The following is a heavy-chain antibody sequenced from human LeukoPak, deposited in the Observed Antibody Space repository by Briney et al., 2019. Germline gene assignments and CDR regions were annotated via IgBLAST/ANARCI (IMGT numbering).Heavy chain of an antibody. CDR2: ISSSSSYI. Sequence: GGSLRLSCAASGFTFSSYSMNWVRQAPGKGLEWVSSISSSSSYIYYADSVKGRFTISRDNAKNSLYLQMNSLRAEDTAVYYCARHGSIHELGPYYYGMDVWGQGTTVTVSS. J-gene: IGHJ6*02. CDR3: ARHGSIHELGPYYYGMDV. CDR1: GFTFSSYS. V-gene: IGHV3-21*01. D-gene: IGHD1-26*01.